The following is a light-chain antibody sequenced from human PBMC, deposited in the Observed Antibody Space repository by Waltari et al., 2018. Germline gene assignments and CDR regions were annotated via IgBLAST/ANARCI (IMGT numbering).Light chain of an antibody. Sequence: EIVFTQSPVTVSLSPGDRATLSYRASNNINTYLAWYQHKPGQPPRLLIYDASNRARGVPARISGSGSVTDFALTISSLEAEDSAVYYCQAGSAWPPALTFGGGSRVEIK. J-gene: IGKJ4*01. V-gene: IGKV3-11*01. CDR3: QAGSAWPPALT. CDR2: DAS. CDR1: NNINTY.